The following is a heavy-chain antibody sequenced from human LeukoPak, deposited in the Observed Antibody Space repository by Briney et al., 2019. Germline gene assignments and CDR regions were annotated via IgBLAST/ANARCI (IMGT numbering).Heavy chain of an antibody. D-gene: IGHD2-15*01. Sequence: ASVKVSSKASGYTFTSYDINWVRQATGQGLEWMGWMNPKSGNTGYAQKFQGRVTITRNTSISTAYMELSSLRSEDTAVYYCASSIRKLLLNWGQGALVTVSS. CDR1: GYTFTSYD. CDR2: MNPKSGNT. CDR3: ASSIRKLLLN. J-gene: IGHJ4*02. V-gene: IGHV1-8*03.